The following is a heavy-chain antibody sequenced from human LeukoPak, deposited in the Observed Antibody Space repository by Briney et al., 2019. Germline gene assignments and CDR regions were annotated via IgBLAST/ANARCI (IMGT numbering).Heavy chain of an antibody. Sequence: SVKVSCKASGGTFSSYAISWVRQAPGQGLEWMGGIIPILGIANYAQKFQGRVTITADKSTSTAYMELSSLRSEDTAVYYCARGSPRVGYFDYWGQGTLVTVSS. CDR3: ARGSPRVGYFDY. V-gene: IGHV1-69*10. J-gene: IGHJ4*02. CDR2: IIPILGIA. D-gene: IGHD2-15*01. CDR1: GGTFSSYA.